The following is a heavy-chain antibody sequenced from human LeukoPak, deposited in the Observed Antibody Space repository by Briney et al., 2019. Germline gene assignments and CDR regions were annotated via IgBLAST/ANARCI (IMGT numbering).Heavy chain of an antibody. CDR3: AREKGLRQWLDWIDY. Sequence: GGSLRLSCAASGFTFSSYSMNWVRQAPGKGLEWVSSISSSSSYIYYADSVKGRFTISRDNAKNSLYLQMNSLRAEDAAVYYCAREKGLRQWLDWIDYWGQGTLVTVSS. CDR2: ISSSSSYI. D-gene: IGHD6-19*01. CDR1: GFTFSSYS. J-gene: IGHJ4*02. V-gene: IGHV3-21*01.